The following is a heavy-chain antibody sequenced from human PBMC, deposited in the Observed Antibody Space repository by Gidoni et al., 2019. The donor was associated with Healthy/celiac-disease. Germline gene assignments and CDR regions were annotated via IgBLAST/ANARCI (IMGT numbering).Heavy chain of an antibody. J-gene: IGHJ4*02. CDR3: ARSVAGRGNGVFDY. D-gene: IGHD3-10*01. CDR1: GGSISSYY. Sequence: QVQLQESGPGLVKPSETLSLTCTVSGGSISSYYWSWIRQPPGKGLEWIGYIYYSGSTNYNPSLKSRVTISVDTSKNQFSLKLSSGTAADTAVYYCARSVAGRGNGVFDYWGQGTLVTVSS. CDR2: IYYSGST. V-gene: IGHV4-59*08.